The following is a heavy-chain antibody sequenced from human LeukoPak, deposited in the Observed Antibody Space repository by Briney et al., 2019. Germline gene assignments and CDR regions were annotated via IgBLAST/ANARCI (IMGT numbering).Heavy chain of an antibody. CDR3: AKDYYDILTGSNDY. D-gene: IGHD3-9*01. J-gene: IGHJ4*02. CDR2: ISSNGAST. V-gene: IGHV3-23*01. Sequence: GGSLRLSCAASGFTFSSYAMSWVRQAPGKGLEWVSGISSNGASTYYADSVKGRFTVSRDNSKNTLYLQMNSLRAEDTAVYYCAKDYYDILTGSNDYWGQGTLVTVSS. CDR1: GFTFSSYA.